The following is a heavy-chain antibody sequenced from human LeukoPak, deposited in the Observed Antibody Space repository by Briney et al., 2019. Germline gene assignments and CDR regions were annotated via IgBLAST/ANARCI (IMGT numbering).Heavy chain of an antibody. CDR1: GGSISSSSSY. CDR3: ARQGGSLIPSFDY. V-gene: IGHV4-39*01. J-gene: IGHJ4*02. Sequence: SETLSLTCSVSGGSISSSSSYWGWIRQPPVKGLEWIGEINHSGSTNYNPSLKSRVTISVDTSKNQFSLKLTSVTAADTAVYYCARQGGSLIPSFDYWGQGTLVTVSS. D-gene: IGHD1-26*01. CDR2: INHSGST.